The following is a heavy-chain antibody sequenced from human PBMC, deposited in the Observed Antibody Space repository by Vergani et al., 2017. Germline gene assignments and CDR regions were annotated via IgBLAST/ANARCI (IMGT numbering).Heavy chain of an antibody. V-gene: IGHV3-30-3*01. Sequence: VQLVESGGGLVKPGGSLRLSCAASGFTFSSYAMHWVRQAPGKGLEWVTLISYDGSTKYYADSVKGRFTISRDNSKSTLFLQMNSLRAEDTAVYYCARDDLAYCGGDCYSIDYWGQGTLVTVSS. CDR1: GFTFSSYA. CDR3: ARDDLAYCGGDCYSIDY. D-gene: IGHD2-21*01. CDR2: ISYDGSTK. J-gene: IGHJ4*02.